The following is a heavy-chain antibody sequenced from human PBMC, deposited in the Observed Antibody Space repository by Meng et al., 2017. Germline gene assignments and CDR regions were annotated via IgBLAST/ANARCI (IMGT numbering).Heavy chain of an antibody. CDR1: GVSFSGYY. CDR3: ARWGYSGSYYGRQGLDY. J-gene: IGHJ4*02. V-gene: IGHV4-34*01. CDR2: INHSGST. D-gene: IGHD1-26*01. Sequence: SETLSLTCAVYGVSFSGYYWSWIRQPPGKGLEWIGEINHSGSTNYNPSLKSRVTISVDTSKNQFSLKLSSVTAADTAVYYCARWGYSGSYYGRQGLDYWGQGTLVTVSS.